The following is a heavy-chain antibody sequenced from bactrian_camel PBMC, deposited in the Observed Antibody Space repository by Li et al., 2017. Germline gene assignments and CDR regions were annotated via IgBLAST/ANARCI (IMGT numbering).Heavy chain of an antibody. CDR2: IHPDGILT. V-gene: IGHV3S6*01. CDR1: GYTCGPSSACC. Sequence: VQLVESGGGSVQAGESLRLSCTTSGYTCGPSSACCMGWFRQAPGKERERVASIHPDGILTYYADWVKGRFTMSQDADKNTLYLQMNNLKPEDTGMYYCAAEGYDGS. D-gene: IGHD6*01.